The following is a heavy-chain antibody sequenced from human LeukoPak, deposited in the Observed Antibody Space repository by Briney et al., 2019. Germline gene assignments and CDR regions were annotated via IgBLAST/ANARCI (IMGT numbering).Heavy chain of an antibody. J-gene: IGHJ5*02. CDR3: ASGFGVVSPFDP. Sequence: PSETLSLTCTVSGGSISSSSYYWGWIRLPPGKGLEWIGSIYYSGSTYYNPSLKSRVTISVDTSKNQFSLKLSSVTAADTAVYYCASGFGVVSPFDPWGQGTLVTVSS. CDR1: GGSISSSSYY. CDR2: IYYSGST. D-gene: IGHD3-3*01. V-gene: IGHV4-39*01.